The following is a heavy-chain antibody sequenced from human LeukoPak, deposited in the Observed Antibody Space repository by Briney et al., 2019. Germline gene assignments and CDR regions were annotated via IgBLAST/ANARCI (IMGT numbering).Heavy chain of an antibody. V-gene: IGHV3-9*01. CDR3: AKAGGSSTGYSSFHWYFDL. CDR1: GFIFDDYG. Sequence: PGGSLRLSCAASGFIFDDYGMHWVRQVPGKGLEWVSGISWNSNTIDYADSVKGRFTISRDNARNSLYLQMNSLRAEDTALYYCAKAGGSSTGYSSFHWYFDLWGRGTLVTVSS. D-gene: IGHD3-9*01. J-gene: IGHJ2*01. CDR2: ISWNSNTI.